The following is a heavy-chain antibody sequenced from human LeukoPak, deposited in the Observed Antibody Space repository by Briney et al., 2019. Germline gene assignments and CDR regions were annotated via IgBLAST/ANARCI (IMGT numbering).Heavy chain of an antibody. Sequence: ASVKVSCKASGYTFTNYAVSWLRQAPRQTLEWMGWVSAYSGNTNYAQNFHDRLTMTTDTSTSTAYMELRSLTSEDTAVYYCAREGRPMSDTTVHPWGQGTLVTVSP. D-gene: IGHD2/OR15-2a*01. V-gene: IGHV1-18*01. J-gene: IGHJ5*02. CDR1: GYTFTNYA. CDR3: AREGRPMSDTTVHP. CDR2: VSAYSGNT.